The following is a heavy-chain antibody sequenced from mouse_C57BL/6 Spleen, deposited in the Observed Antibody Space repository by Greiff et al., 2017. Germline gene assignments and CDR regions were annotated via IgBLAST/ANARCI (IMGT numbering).Heavy chain of an antibody. V-gene: IGHV1-42*01. CDR3: ARRDTVVGGPYFDY. D-gene: IGHD1-1*01. CDR1: GYSFTGYY. J-gene: IGHJ2*01. CDR2: INPSTGGT. Sequence: EVQLQQSGPELVKPGASVKISCKASGYSFTGYYMNWVKQSPEKSLEWIGEINPSTGGTTYNQKFKAKATLTVDKSSSTAYMQLKSLTSEDSAVYYCARRDTVVGGPYFDYWGQGTTLTVSS.